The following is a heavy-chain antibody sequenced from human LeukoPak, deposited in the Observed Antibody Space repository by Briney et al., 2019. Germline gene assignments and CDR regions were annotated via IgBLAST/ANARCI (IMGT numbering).Heavy chain of an antibody. V-gene: IGHV4-4*07. Sequence: SETLSLTCTVSGGSISSYYWSWIRQPAGKGLEWIGRIHSTGSTNYNPSLKSRVTMSVDTSKNQFSLKLNSVTAADTAVYYCARDGSDYADYYYCDYMDLWGKGPGDPVSS. CDR3: ARDGSDYADYYYCDYMDL. CDR2: IHSTGST. D-gene: IGHD5-12*01. J-gene: IGHJ6*03. CDR1: GGSISSYY.